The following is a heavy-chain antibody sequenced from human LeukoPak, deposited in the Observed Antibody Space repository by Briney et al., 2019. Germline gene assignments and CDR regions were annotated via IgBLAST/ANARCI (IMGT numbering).Heavy chain of an antibody. D-gene: IGHD6-19*01. Sequence: GGSLRLSCVASGFTFSNYNMNWVRQAPGKGLEWVSYISSTSSTIYYADSVKGRFTISRDNAENSLYLQMNSLRAEDTAIYYCARDQWLAYYYHGMDVWGQGTTVTVSS. V-gene: IGHV3-48*04. CDR1: GFTFSNYN. J-gene: IGHJ6*02. CDR3: ARDQWLAYYYHGMDV. CDR2: ISSTSSTI.